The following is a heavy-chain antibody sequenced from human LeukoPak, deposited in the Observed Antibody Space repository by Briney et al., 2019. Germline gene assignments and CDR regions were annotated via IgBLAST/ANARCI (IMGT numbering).Heavy chain of an antibody. CDR3: ARVPYDFWSGYDYYYYYMDV. V-gene: IGHV3-20*04. CDR2: INWNGGST. D-gene: IGHD3-3*01. CDR1: GFTFDDYG. J-gene: IGHJ6*03. Sequence: TGGSLILSCAASGFTFDDYGMSWVRQAPGKGLEWVSGINWNGGSTGYADSVKGRFTISRDNAKNSLYLQMNSLRAEDTALYYCARVPYDFWSGYDYYYYYMDVWGKGTTVTVSS.